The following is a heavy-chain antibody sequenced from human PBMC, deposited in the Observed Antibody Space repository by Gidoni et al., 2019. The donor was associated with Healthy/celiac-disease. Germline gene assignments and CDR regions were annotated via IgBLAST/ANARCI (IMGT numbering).Heavy chain of an antibody. V-gene: IGHV3-15*01. CDR1: GFTFSNAW. J-gene: IGHJ1*01. Sequence: EVQLVESGGGLVKPGGSLRLSCADSGFTFSNAWMSWVRQAPGKGLEWVGRIKSKTEGGTTDYAAPVKGRFTISRDDSKNTLYLQMNSLKTEDTAVYYCTTWGYYDSSSVQNWGQGTLVTVSS. D-gene: IGHD3-22*01. CDR3: TTWGYYDSSSVQN. CDR2: IKSKTEGGTT.